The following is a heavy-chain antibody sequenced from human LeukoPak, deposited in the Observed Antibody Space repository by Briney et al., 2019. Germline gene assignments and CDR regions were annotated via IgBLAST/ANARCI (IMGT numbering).Heavy chain of an antibody. CDR2: ITTSDGNT. V-gene: IGHV3-23*01. D-gene: IGHD7-27*01. CDR3: AKDGGLWVSAHWGDS. J-gene: IGHJ4*02. CDR1: GFTFSSYT. Sequence: PGGSLRLPCAASGFTFSSYTMSWVRQAPGKGLEWVSTITTSDGNTYYADSVKGRFTVSRDNSKNTLFLQMNSLRAEDTAVYYCAKDGGLWVSAHWGDSWGRGTLVTVSS.